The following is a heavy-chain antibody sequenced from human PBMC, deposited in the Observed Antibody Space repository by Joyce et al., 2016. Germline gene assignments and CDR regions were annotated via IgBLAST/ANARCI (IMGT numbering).Heavy chain of an antibody. J-gene: IGHJ4*02. CDR2: ISYSGPT. CDR1: GDSISSSSYY. CDR3: ARHRPPVNKKSEYFFDH. Sequence: QLQLQESGPRLGKPSETLSLTCTVSGDSISSSSYYWAWVRQSPGKGLEWIGQISYSGPTFYNPSLRSRVAISVDTSKNQFSLELSSVTAADTAVYHCARHRPPVNKKSEYFFDHWGQGTQVTVSS. V-gene: IGHV4-39*01. D-gene: IGHD6-6*01.